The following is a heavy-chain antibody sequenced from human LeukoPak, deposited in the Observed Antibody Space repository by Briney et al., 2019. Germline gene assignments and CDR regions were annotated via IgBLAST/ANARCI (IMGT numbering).Heavy chain of an antibody. CDR2: INSDGSRT. Sequence: GGSLRLSCAASGFTFSSYWMNWVRQAPGKGLVWVSCINSDGSRTTYADSVKGRFTISRDNAKSTLYLQMNSLRAEDTAVYYCARGRHIVVAIDYYGMDVWGRGTTVTVSS. CDR1: GFTFSSYW. D-gene: IGHD2-15*01. V-gene: IGHV3-74*01. J-gene: IGHJ6*02. CDR3: ARGRHIVVAIDYYGMDV.